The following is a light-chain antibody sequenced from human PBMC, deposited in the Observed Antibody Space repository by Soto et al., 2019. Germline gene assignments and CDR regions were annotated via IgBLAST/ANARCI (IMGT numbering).Light chain of an antibody. Sequence: SVLTQPPSASGTPGQKVTISCSGSSSNIGDSYVYWHQQLPGTAPKLLIYRNNQRPSGVPDRFSGSKSGTSASLAISGLRSEDEADYYCAAWDDSLSGYVFGPGTKVTVL. CDR2: RNN. V-gene: IGLV1-47*01. CDR3: AAWDDSLSGYV. CDR1: SSNIGDSY. J-gene: IGLJ1*01.